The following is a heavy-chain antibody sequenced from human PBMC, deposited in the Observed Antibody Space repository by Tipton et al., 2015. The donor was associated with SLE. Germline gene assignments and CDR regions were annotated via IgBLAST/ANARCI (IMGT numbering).Heavy chain of an antibody. CDR1: GYTFTDHY. Sequence: QLVQSGAEVKKPGAAVKVSCEASGYTFTDHYLHWVRQAPGQGLEWMGWIRPHNGETVYAEQFQGRVTLTSDTSIRTAYMELSSLKSDDTAVYYCAREGFSSVPLQYWGQGSLVTVSS. J-gene: IGHJ1*01. CDR3: AREGFSSVPLQY. V-gene: IGHV1-2*02. D-gene: IGHD3-22*01. CDR2: IRPHNGET.